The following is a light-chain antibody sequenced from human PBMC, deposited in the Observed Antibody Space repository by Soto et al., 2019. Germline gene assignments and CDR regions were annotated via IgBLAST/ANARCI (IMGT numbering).Light chain of an antibody. Sequence: IVLTQSPGTLSLSPCERTTLSCSASQSISRFLAWYQQKPGQCPRLLIYVASSRPIGNPDRFSGSGSGTDFTLTINRLEPEDFALYYCQQYGSSPPTFGQGTKVDI. V-gene: IGKV3-20*01. CDR1: QSISRF. CDR3: QQYGSSPPT. J-gene: IGKJ1*01. CDR2: VAS.